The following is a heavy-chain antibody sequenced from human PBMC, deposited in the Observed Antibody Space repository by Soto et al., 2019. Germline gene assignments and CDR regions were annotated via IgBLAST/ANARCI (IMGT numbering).Heavy chain of an antibody. V-gene: IGHV4-59*12. CDR2: IDYYRST. Sequence: SETLSLTCTVSGGSISGYYWSWIRQPPGKRLEWIGYIDYYRSTNYNPSLKSRVTISVDTSKSQFSLKLTSVTAADTAVYYCARDPANLVRGVIIYHGMDVWGQGTTVTVSS. D-gene: IGHD3-10*01. CDR3: ARDPANLVRGVIIYHGMDV. CDR1: GGSISGYY. J-gene: IGHJ6*02.